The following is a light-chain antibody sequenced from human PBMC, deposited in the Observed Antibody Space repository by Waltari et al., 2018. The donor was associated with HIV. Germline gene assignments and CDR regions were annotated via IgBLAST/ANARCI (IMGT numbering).Light chain of an antibody. J-gene: IGLJ2*01. CDR2: EGS. CDR1: ALPYRY. CDR3: FSTNSGGNQGL. Sequence: SHELTQPPSVSVSPGQAARITCSGDALPYRYVYWYQQKSGQAPVLVIHEGSRRPSGIPERSSGSTTGTMATWTISGAQVEDEADYDCFSTNSGGNQGLFGGGTKLIVL. V-gene: IGLV3-10*01.